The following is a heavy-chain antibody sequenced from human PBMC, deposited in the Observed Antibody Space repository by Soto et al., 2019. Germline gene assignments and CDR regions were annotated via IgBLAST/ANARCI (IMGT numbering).Heavy chain of an antibody. D-gene: IGHD3-10*01. CDR1: GGSISSGDYY. Sequence: LSLTCTVSGGSISSGDYYWSWIRQPPGKGLEWIGYISYSGSAYYNPSLKSRFTISTDTSKKQFSLNLRSVTAADTAVYYCARDGWQMVRGVSISGGMDVWGQGTTVTVSS. J-gene: IGHJ6*02. V-gene: IGHV4-30-4*01. CDR2: ISYSGSA. CDR3: ARDGWQMVRGVSISGGMDV.